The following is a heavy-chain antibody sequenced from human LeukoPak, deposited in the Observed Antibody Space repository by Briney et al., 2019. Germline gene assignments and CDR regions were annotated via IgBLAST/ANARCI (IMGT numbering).Heavy chain of an antibody. CDR2: MNPNSGNT. CDR3: ARGWSSSWYRYYYYYYMDV. J-gene: IGHJ6*03. D-gene: IGHD6-13*01. Sequence: ASVTVSCKASGYTFTSYDINWVRQATGQGVEWMGWMNPNSGNTGYAQKFQGRVTMTRNTSISTAYMELSSLRSEDTAVYYCARGWSSSWYRYYYYYYMDVWGKGTTVTVSS. CDR1: GYTFTSYD. V-gene: IGHV1-8*01.